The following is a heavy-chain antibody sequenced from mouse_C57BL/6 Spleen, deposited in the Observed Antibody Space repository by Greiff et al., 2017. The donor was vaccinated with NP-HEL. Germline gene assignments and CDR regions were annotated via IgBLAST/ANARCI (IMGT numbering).Heavy chain of an antibody. D-gene: IGHD2-3*01. CDR3: ARAVSYDGNPWDFDV. J-gene: IGHJ1*03. CDR1: GFTFSDYY. V-gene: IGHV5-16*01. CDR2: INYDGSST. Sequence: EVQLVESEGGLVQPGSSMKLSCTASGFTFSDYYMAWVRQVPEKGLEWVANINYDGSSTYYLDSLKSRFIISRDTATNILYLQMSSLKSEDTATYYCARAVSYDGNPWDFDVWGTGTTVTVSS.